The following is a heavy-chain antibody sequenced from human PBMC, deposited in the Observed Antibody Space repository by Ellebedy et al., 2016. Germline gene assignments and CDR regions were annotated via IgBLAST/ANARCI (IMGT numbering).Heavy chain of an antibody. Sequence: GGSLRLSXAVSGFTFSSHWMHWVRQAPGKGLVWVSRISTDGSSTNYADSVKGRFTISRDNAKNSLDLQMNSLRADDTAVYYCARVKHSSDSRGYYYFFDYWGRGTLVTVSS. V-gene: IGHV3-74*01. D-gene: IGHD3-22*01. J-gene: IGHJ4*02. CDR3: ARVKHSSDSRGYYYFFDY. CDR1: GFTFSSHW. CDR2: ISTDGSST.